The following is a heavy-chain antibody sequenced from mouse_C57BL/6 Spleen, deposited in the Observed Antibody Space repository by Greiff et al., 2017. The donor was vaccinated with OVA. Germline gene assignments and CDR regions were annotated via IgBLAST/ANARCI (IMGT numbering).Heavy chain of an antibody. Sequence: QVQLQQSGAELVKPGASVKISCKASGYAFSSYWMNWVKQRPGKGLEWIGQIYPGDGDTNYNGKFKGKATLTADKSSSTAYMQLSSLTSEDSAVYFCARRYYGNYDYFDYWGQGTTLTVSS. J-gene: IGHJ2*01. D-gene: IGHD2-1*01. CDR2: IYPGDGDT. V-gene: IGHV1-80*01. CDR3: ARRYYGNYDYFDY. CDR1: GYAFSSYW.